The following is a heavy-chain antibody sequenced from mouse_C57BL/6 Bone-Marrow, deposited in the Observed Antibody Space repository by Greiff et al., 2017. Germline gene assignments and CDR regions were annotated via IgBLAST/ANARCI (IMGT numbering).Heavy chain of an antibody. Sequence: VQGVESGAELARPGASVKLSCKASGYTFTSYGISWVKQSTGQGLEWIGEIYPRSGNTYYNEKFKGKATLTADKSSSTAYMELRSLTSEDAAVYFCARRVPGGYFDVWGTGTTVTVSS. CDR3: ARRVPGGYFDV. CDR1: GYTFTSYG. D-gene: IGHD2-14*01. CDR2: IYPRSGNT. J-gene: IGHJ1*03. V-gene: IGHV1-81*01.